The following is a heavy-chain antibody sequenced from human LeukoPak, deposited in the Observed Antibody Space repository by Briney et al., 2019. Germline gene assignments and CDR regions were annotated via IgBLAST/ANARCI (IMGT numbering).Heavy chain of an antibody. J-gene: IGHJ4*02. V-gene: IGHV4-59*01. CDR1: GGSISSYY. D-gene: IGHD5-12*01. Sequence: SETLSLTCTVSGGSISSYYWSWIRLPPGQGLGWIGYLYYSGSTNYNPSLKSRVTISVDTAKNQFSLKLSSVTAADTAVYYCARGIGSGRYSGYVPPGYWGQGTLVTVSS. CDR2: LYYSGST. CDR3: ARGIGSGRYSGYVPPGY.